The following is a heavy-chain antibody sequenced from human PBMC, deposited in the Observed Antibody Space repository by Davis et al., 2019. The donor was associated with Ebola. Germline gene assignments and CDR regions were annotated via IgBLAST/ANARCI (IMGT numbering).Heavy chain of an antibody. CDR1: GGSFSGYY. J-gene: IGHJ1*01. CDR3: ASPGDYVRYFRH. V-gene: IGHV4-34*01. D-gene: IGHD4-17*01. Sequence: SETLSLTCAVYGGSFSGYYWSWIRQPPGKGLEWIGEISHSGSTNYNSSLESRITISVDTSKRQFSLKLSSVTAADTALYYCASPGDYVRYFRHWGQGTLVTVSS. CDR2: ISHSGST.